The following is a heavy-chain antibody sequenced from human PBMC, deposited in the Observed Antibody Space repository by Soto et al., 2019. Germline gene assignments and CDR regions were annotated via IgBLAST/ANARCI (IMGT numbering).Heavy chain of an antibody. D-gene: IGHD4-17*01. J-gene: IGHJ3*02. CDR2: IWYDGSNK. CDR1: GFTFSSYG. Sequence: GGSLRLSCAASGFTFSSYGMHWVRQAPGKGLEWVAVIWYDGSNKYYADSVKGRFTISRDNSKNTLYLQMNSLRAEDTAVYYCARVFQPLTTVNAFDIWGQGTMVTVSS. V-gene: IGHV3-33*01. CDR3: ARVFQPLTTVNAFDI.